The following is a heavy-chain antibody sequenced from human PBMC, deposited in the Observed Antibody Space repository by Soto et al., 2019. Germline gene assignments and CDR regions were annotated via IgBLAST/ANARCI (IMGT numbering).Heavy chain of an antibody. D-gene: IGHD1-1*01. CDR3: AHYTTDTYFDV. J-gene: IGHJ6*04. Sequence: QITLKESSPTLVKPTQTLTLTCSFSGFSLYTGGVGVGWIRQPPGKALEWLALLYWDDTRRYNPSLKNTLTIAKTTSENHVVHTVTDMGPVDTGTYFCAHYTTDTYFDVWGKGATVTVSS. CDR1: GFSLYTGGVG. V-gene: IGHV2-5*02. CDR2: LYWDDTR.